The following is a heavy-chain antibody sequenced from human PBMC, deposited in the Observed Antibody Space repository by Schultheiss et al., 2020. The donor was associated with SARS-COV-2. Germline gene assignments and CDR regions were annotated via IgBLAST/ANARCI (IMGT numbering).Heavy chain of an antibody. CDR3: ARVAYGGDWGYYHYYMDV. J-gene: IGHJ6*03. Sequence: ASVKVSCKASGYTFTGYYMHWVRQAPGQGLEWMGWMNPNSGNTGYAQNFQGRVTMTRNTSISTAYMELSSLRSEDTAVYYCARVAYGGDWGYYHYYMDVWGKGTTVTVSS. CDR1: GYTFTGYY. CDR2: MNPNSGNT. D-gene: IGHD4-23*01. V-gene: IGHV1-8*02.